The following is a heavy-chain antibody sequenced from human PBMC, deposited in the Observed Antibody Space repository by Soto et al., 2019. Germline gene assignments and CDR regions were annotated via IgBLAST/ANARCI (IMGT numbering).Heavy chain of an antibody. J-gene: IGHJ6*02. CDR3: ARSQGSSTSLEIYYYYYYGMDV. D-gene: IGHD2-2*01. CDR1: GGTFSSYA. CDR2: IIPIVGSA. Sequence: QVQLVQSGAEVKKPGSSVKVSCKASGGTFSSYAISWVRQAPGQGLEWMGGIIPIVGSANYAQKFQGSVTITADESTSTADMELSSLRSEDTAVYYCARSQGSSTSLEIYYYYYYGMDVWGQGPTVTVSS. V-gene: IGHV1-69*01.